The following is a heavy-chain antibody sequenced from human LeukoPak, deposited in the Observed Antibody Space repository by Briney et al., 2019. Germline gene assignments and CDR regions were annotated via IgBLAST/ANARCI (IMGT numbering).Heavy chain of an antibody. Sequence: ASVKVSCKASGYTFIDFYIHWVRQAPGQGLGWMGWINPNTGAIKYSQKFEGRVSMTRDTSITTVYMDLSSLRSDDTALYYCARVKKLMPEFEFWGQGTLVTASS. V-gene: IGHV1-2*02. D-gene: IGHD2-2*01. CDR2: INPNTGAI. CDR1: GYTFIDFY. CDR3: ARVKKLMPEFEF. J-gene: IGHJ4*02.